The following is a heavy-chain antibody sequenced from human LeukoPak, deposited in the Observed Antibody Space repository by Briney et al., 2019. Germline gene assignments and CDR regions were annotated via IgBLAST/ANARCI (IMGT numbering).Heavy chain of an antibody. Sequence: PSETLSLTCAVYGGSFSGYYWSRIRQPPGKGLEWIGEINHSGSTNYNPSLKSRVTISVDTSKNQFSLKLSSVTAADTAVYYCARGRDYVWGSRQNWFDPWGQGTLVTVSS. CDR3: ARGRDYVWGSRQNWFDP. CDR1: GGSFSGYY. V-gene: IGHV4-34*01. CDR2: INHSGST. D-gene: IGHD3-16*01. J-gene: IGHJ5*02.